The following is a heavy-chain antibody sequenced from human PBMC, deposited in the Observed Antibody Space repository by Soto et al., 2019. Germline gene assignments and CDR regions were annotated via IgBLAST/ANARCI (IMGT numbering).Heavy chain of an antibody. V-gene: IGHV3-48*01. CDR1: GFTFSMYS. J-gene: IGHJ4*02. D-gene: IGHD1-7*01. Sequence: GGSLRLSCDASGFTFSMYSMSWVRHAPGKGLEWVSYITSSSSPIYYADSVKGRFTISRDNSKNTLYLQMNTLGAEDTAVYYCARDGIGGTVFRGYLDYWGRGTVVTVSS. CDR3: ARDGIGGTVFRGYLDY. CDR2: ITSSSSPI.